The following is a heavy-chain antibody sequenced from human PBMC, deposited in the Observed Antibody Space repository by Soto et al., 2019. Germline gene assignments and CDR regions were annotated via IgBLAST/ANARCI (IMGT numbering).Heavy chain of an antibody. D-gene: IGHD3-9*01. Sequence: GGSLRLSCAASGFTFSSYAMSWVRQAPGKGLEWVSAISGSGGSTYYADSVKGRFTISRDNSKNTLYLQMNSLRAEDTAVYYCAKGENILTGYYRPRSDYYYGMDVWGQGTTVTVSS. V-gene: IGHV3-23*01. CDR1: GFTFSSYA. J-gene: IGHJ6*02. CDR3: AKGENILTGYYRPRSDYYYGMDV. CDR2: ISGSGGST.